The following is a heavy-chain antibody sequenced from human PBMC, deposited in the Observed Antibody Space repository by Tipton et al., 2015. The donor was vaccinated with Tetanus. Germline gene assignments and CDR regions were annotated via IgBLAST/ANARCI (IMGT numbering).Heavy chain of an antibody. J-gene: IGHJ4*02. D-gene: IGHD2-2*01. CDR1: GGSVISYY. Sequence: LRLSCTVSGGSVISYYWTWFRQPPGKRLEWIGFVSSSGNSNYSPSLTGRVSMSLDTSKQQFSLSLTSATAADTAVYYCARGWSECSSWSCSPFDSWGQGTLVTVSS. V-gene: IGHV4-4*07. CDR3: ARGWSECSSWSCSPFDS. CDR2: VSSSGNS.